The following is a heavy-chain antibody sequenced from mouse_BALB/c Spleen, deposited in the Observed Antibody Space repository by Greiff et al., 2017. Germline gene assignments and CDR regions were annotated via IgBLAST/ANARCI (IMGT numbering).Heavy chain of an antibody. CDR2: ISYSGST. CDR1: GYSITSDYA. J-gene: IGHJ4*01. D-gene: IGHD2-1*01. V-gene: IGHV3-2*02. CDR3: ARLPYGNYVMDY. Sequence: EVMLVESGPGLVKPSQSLSLTCTVTGYSITSDYAWNWIRQFPGNKLEWMGYISYSGSTSYNPSLKSRISITRDTSKNQFFLQLNSVTTEDTATYYCARLPYGNYVMDYWGQGTSVTVSS.